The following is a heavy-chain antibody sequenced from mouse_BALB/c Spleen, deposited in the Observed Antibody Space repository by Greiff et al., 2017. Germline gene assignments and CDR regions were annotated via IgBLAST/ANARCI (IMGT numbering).Heavy chain of an antibody. V-gene: IGHV5-9-4*01. Sequence: EVMLVESGGGLVKPGGSLKLSCAASGFTFSSYAMSWVRQSPEKRLEWVAEISSGGSYTYYPDTVTGRFTISRDNAKNTLYLEMSSLRSEDTAMYYCANYGSWRYFDVWGAGTTVTVSS. J-gene: IGHJ1*01. CDR1: GFTFSSYA. CDR3: ANYGSWRYFDV. CDR2: ISSGGSYT. D-gene: IGHD2-1*01.